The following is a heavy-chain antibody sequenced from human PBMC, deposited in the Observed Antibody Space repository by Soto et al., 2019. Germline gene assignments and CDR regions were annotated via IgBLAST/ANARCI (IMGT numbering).Heavy chain of an antibody. CDR3: ARHLTAADC. CDR1: GYTFTSYY. J-gene: IGHJ4*02. CDR2: INPNGGST. D-gene: IGHD6-13*01. V-gene: IGHV1-46*01. Sequence: QAQLVQSGAEVKKPGASVKLSCKTSGYTFTSYYIHWVRQAPGQGLEWMGIINPNGGSTNYAQEFQGRVTVTRDTSTSTVYMELSSLRSEDTAVYYCARHLTAADCWGQGTLLTVSS.